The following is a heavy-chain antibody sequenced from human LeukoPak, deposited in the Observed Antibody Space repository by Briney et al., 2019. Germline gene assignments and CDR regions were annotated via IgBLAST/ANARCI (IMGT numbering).Heavy chain of an antibody. CDR2: ISSDGSRI. V-gene: IGHV3-30*18. CDR1: GFSFSSYS. Sequence: PGRSLRLSCVASGFSFSSYSLHWVRQAPGKGPEWVAVISSDGSRIYYADSVKGRFSISRDDSKKMLFLQMNSLRPEDTAMFYCAKEFADVDDAFDIWGQGTMVTVSS. J-gene: IGHJ3*02. CDR3: AKEFADVDDAFDI.